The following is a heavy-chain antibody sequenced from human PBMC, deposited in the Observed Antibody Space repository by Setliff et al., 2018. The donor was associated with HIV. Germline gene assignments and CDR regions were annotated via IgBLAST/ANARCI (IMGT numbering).Heavy chain of an antibody. Sequence: ASVKVSCKVSGGTFTRNCISWVRQAPGQRLEWMGWLRTGTGDTSYSEKFQGRLTITRDTSANTAYMELSNLRSEDTAIYYCLRRATAAEVFDYWGQGTLVTVSS. J-gene: IGHJ4*02. V-gene: IGHV1-3*04. D-gene: IGHD6-13*01. CDR1: GGTFTRNC. CDR3: LRRATAAEVFDY. CDR2: LRTGTGDT.